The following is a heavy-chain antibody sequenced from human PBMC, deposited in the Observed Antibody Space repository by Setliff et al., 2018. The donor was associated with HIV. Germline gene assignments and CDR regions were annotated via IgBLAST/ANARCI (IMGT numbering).Heavy chain of an antibody. CDR3: ARGYVYDFWSGYYALHYYYMDV. CDR1: GGSFSGHY. J-gene: IGHJ6*03. Sequence: SETLSLTCAVYGGSFSGHYWIWIRQAPGKGLEWIGEINHSGSTNYNPSLKSRVTISIDTSKNQFFLKLSTMTAADTAVYYCARGYVYDFWSGYYALHYYYMDVWGKGTTVTVSS. D-gene: IGHD3-3*01. CDR2: INHSGST. V-gene: IGHV4-34*01.